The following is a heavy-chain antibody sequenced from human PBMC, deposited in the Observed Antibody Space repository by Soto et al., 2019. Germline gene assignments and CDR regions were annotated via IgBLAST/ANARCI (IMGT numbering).Heavy chain of an antibody. V-gene: IGHV5-10-1*01. CDR2: IDPSDSQT. CDR1: GYSFAGYW. Sequence: GESLKISCKGSGYSFAGYWITWVRQKPGKGLEWMGRIDPSDSQTYYSPSFRGHVTISADKSISTAYLQWSSLKASDTAMYYCARRRYYYDRSGYQTRTGSYFDYCAQGTLVTVAS. J-gene: IGHJ4*02. CDR3: ARRRYYYDRSGYQTRTGSYFDY. D-gene: IGHD3-22*01.